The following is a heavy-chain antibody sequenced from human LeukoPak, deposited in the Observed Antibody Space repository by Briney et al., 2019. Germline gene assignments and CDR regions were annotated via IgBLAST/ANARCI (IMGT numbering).Heavy chain of an antibody. Sequence: PGGSLGLSCAASGFTFSSYWMSWVRQAPGKGLEWVANIKQDGSEKYYVDSVKGRFTISRDNAKNSLYLQMNSLRAEDTAVYYCARYQLLSVYYYMDVWGKGTTVTVSS. CDR2: IKQDGSEK. D-gene: IGHD2-2*01. CDR3: ARYQLLSVYYYMDV. CDR1: GFTFSSYW. V-gene: IGHV3-7*01. J-gene: IGHJ6*03.